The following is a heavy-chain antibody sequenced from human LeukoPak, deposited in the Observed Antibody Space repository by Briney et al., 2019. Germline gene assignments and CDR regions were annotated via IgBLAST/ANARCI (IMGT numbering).Heavy chain of an antibody. J-gene: IGHJ6*03. CDR2: INPNSGGT. CDR1: GYTFTGYY. D-gene: IGHD5-12*01. CDR3: ARDLFPVATAFMDYYYYYMDV. V-gene: IGHV1-2*02. Sequence: ASVKVSCKASGYTFTGYYMNWVRQAPGQGLEWMGWINPNSGGTNYAQKFQGRVTMTTDTSTSTAYMELRSLRSDDTAVYYCARDLFPVATAFMDYYYYYMDVWGKGTTVTVSS.